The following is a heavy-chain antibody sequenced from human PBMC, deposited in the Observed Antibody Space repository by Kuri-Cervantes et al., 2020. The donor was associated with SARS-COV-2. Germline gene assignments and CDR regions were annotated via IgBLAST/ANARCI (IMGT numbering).Heavy chain of an antibody. J-gene: IGHJ4*02. CDR1: GGSISSSNW. V-gene: IGHV4-4*02. CDR2: IYHSGST. CDR3: ARTLDYYGSGTYCFDY. D-gene: IGHD3-10*01. Sequence: GSLRLSCAVSGGSISSSNWCSLLRQPPGEVLWWIGEIYHSGSTNYNHSLKSRVTISVDKSKNQFSLKLNSVTPADTAVYYCARTLDYYGSGTYCFDYWGQGTLVTVSS.